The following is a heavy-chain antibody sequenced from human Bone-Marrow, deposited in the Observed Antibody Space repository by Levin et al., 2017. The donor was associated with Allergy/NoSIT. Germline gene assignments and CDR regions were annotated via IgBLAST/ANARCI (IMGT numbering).Heavy chain of an antibody. Sequence: GGSLRLSCAVSGFSIDDYIMHWVRQAPGKGLEWVSGISWNSDNIGYADSVRGRFTISRDNAKNSLYLQMNSLRPEDTALYYCVKDKDANHWTSFDYWGQGTLVTVSS. D-gene: IGHD2-8*01. CDR1: GFSIDDYI. J-gene: IGHJ4*02. CDR3: VKDKDANHWTSFDY. CDR2: ISWNSDNI. V-gene: IGHV3-9*01.